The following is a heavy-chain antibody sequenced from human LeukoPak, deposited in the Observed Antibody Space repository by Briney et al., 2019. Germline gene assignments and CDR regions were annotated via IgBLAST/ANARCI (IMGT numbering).Heavy chain of an antibody. CDR2: ISSSSSTI. CDR1: GFTSSSYS. Sequence: GGSLRLSCAASGFTSSSYSMNWVRQAPGKGLEWVSYISSSSSTIYYADSVKGRFTISRDNSKNTLYLQMNSLRAEDTAVYYCAKGGEYYYDSSGPWGQGTLVTVSS. V-gene: IGHV3-48*01. J-gene: IGHJ5*02. CDR3: AKGGEYYYDSSGP. D-gene: IGHD3-22*01.